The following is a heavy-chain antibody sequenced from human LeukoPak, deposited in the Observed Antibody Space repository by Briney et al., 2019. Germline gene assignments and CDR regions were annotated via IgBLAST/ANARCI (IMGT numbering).Heavy chain of an antibody. D-gene: IGHD2-15*01. V-gene: IGHV3-7*01. Sequence: GGSLRLSCAVSGFTFSTYWMSWVRQASGKGLEWVANIKQDGSEKYYVDSVKGRFTISRDNAKNSLYLQMNSLRAEDTAVFYCASGYCSGGTCYSAIFQHWGQGILVTVSS. J-gene: IGHJ1*01. CDR2: IKQDGSEK. CDR1: GFTFSTYW. CDR3: ASGYCSGGTCYSAIFQH.